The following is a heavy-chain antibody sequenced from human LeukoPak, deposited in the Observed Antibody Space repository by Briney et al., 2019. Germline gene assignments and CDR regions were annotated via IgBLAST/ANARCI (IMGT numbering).Heavy chain of an antibody. D-gene: IGHD6-19*01. J-gene: IGHJ4*02. V-gene: IGHV3-30*02. CDR3: AKDRLGYSSGWNGGYFDY. CDR1: GFTFSSYG. Sequence: TGGSLRLSCAASGFTFSSYGMHWVRQAPGKGLEWVAFIRYDGSNKYYADSVKGRFTMSRDNSKNTLYLQMNRLRAEDTAVYYCAKDRLGYSSGWNGGYFDYWGQGTLVTVSS. CDR2: IRYDGSNK.